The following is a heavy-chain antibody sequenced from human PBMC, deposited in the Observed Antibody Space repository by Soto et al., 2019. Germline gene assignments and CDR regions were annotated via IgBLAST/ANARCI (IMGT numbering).Heavy chain of an antibody. CDR1: GYTFTGYY. V-gene: IGHV1-2*02. CDR3: ARVIEGKLQYYYGMDV. CDR2: INPNSGGT. Sequence: GASVKVSCKASGYTFTGYYMHWVRQAPGQGLEWMGWINPNSGGTNYAQKLQGRVTMTRDTSISTAYMELSRLRSDDTAVYYCARVIEGKLQYYYGMDVWGQGTTVTVSS. D-gene: IGHD1-26*01. J-gene: IGHJ6*02.